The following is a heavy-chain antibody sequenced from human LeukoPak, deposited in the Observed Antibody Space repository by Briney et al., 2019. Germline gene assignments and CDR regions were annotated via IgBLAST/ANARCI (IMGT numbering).Heavy chain of an antibody. CDR1: GGSISSHY. J-gene: IGHJ2*01. V-gene: IGHV4-59*11. CDR3: ARNRRDYGGTQDWYFDL. CDR2: IYYSGST. D-gene: IGHD4-23*01. Sequence: PSETLSLTCTVSGGSISSHYWSWIRQPPGKGLEWIVYIYYSGSTNYNPSLKSRVTISVDTSKNQFSLKLSFVTAADTAVYYCARNRRDYGGTQDWYFDLWGRGTLVTVSS.